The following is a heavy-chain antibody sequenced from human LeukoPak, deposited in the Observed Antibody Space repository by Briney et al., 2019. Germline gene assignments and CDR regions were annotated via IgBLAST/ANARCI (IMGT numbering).Heavy chain of an antibody. J-gene: IGHJ4*02. D-gene: IGHD6-19*01. V-gene: IGHV1-2*06. CDR3: ARGRIAVADPFDY. Sequence: ASVKVSCKASGYTFTGYYMHWVRQAPGQGLEWMGRINPNSGGTNYAQKFQGRVTMTRDTSISTAYMELSRLRSDDTAVYYCARGRIAVADPFDYWGQGTLVTVSS. CDR1: GYTFTGYY. CDR2: INPNSGGT.